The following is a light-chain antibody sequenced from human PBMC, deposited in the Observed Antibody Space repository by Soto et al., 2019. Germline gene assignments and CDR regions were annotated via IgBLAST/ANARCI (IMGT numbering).Light chain of an antibody. CDR3: QEYGGSPPN. J-gene: IGKJ1*01. CDR2: GAS. Sequence: EIVLPQSPGTLSLSPGESAALYCMASQSVSNNFVAWYQRKSGQAPRLLIYGASYRATDIPYRFTGSGSGTAFTLTITRLEPDGFAVYDWQEYGGSPPNFGQGTKV. CDR1: QSVSNNF. V-gene: IGKV3-20*01.